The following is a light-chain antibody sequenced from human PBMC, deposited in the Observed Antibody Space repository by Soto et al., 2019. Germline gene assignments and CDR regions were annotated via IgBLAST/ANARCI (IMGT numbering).Light chain of an antibody. CDR2: GAS. J-gene: IGKJ4*01. CDR1: QSVTSNY. Sequence: IVLRLSPCTLSLSPRERATLSCRSSQSVTSNYLAWYQQKPGQAPGLLIYGASTRATGIPARFSGSGSGTEFILTISILEPEEFAVYYSQVPSSLPLTFAGGTRVEIK. V-gene: IGKV3-20*01. CDR3: QVPSSLPLT.